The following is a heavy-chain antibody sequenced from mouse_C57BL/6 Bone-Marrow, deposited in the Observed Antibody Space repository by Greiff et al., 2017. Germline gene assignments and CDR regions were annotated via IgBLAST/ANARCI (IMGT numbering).Heavy chain of an antibody. V-gene: IGHV5-6*01. CDR2: ISSGGSYN. J-gene: IGHJ2*01. D-gene: IGHD1-1*01. CDR3: ARYYYDYFDY. Sequence: EVKLVESGGDLVKPGGSLKLSCAASGFTFSSYGMSWVRQTPDKRLEWVATISSGGSYNYYPDSVKGRFTISRDNAKNTLYLQMSSLKSEDTAMYYCARYYYDYFDYWGQGTTLTVSS. CDR1: GFTFSSYG.